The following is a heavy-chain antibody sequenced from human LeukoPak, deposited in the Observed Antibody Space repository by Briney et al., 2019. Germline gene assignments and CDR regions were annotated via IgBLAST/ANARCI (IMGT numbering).Heavy chain of an antibody. Sequence: GGSLRLSCAASEFSFNTYTMNWVRQAPGKGLEWVANIKQDGSEKYYVDSVKGRLTISRDNAKNSLYLQMNSLRAEDTAVYYCARVGGSYWGWFDPWGQGTLVTVSS. D-gene: IGHD1-26*01. J-gene: IGHJ5*02. CDR2: IKQDGSEK. CDR1: EFSFNTYT. V-gene: IGHV3-7*01. CDR3: ARVGGSYWGWFDP.